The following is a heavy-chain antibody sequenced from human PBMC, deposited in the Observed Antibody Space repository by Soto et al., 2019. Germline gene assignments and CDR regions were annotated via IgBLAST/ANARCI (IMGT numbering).Heavy chain of an antibody. D-gene: IGHD3-3*01. Sequence: TGGSLRLSCAASGFTFSSYGMHWVRQAPGKGLEWVAVISYDGSNKYYADSVKGRFTISRDNSKNTLYLQMNSLRAEDTAVYYCAKDPYYDFWSGYYELLYWGQGTLVTVSS. CDR1: GFTFSSYG. J-gene: IGHJ4*02. V-gene: IGHV3-30*18. CDR3: AKDPYYDFWSGYYELLY. CDR2: ISYDGSNK.